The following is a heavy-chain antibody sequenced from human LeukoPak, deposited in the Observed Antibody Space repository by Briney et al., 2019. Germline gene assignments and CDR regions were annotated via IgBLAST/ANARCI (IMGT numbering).Heavy chain of an antibody. D-gene: IGHD4-23*01. CDR1: GFTFSSYS. Sequence: GGSLRLSCAASGFTFSSYSMNWVRQAPGKGLEWVSSISSSSSYIYYADSVKGRFTISRDNAKNSLYLQMNSLRAEDTAVYYCARAFYGGKNYFDYWGQGTLVTASS. J-gene: IGHJ4*02. CDR2: ISSSSSYI. V-gene: IGHV3-21*01. CDR3: ARAFYGGKNYFDY.